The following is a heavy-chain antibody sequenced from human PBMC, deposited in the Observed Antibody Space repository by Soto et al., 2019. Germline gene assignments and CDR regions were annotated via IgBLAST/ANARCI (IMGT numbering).Heavy chain of an antibody. J-gene: IGHJ4*02. D-gene: IGHD3-3*01. CDR1: GFTFSSYW. CDR3: ARASLRFLECLLYPLGFDY. V-gene: IGHV3-7*01. CDR2: IKQDGSEK. Sequence: EVQLVESGGGLVQPGGSLRLSCAASGFTFSSYWMSWVRQAPGKGLEWVANIKQDGSEKYYGDSVKGRFTISRDNAKKSLYLKMIRLGAADTAVYYCARASLRFLECLLYPLGFDYWGQGTLVTVSS.